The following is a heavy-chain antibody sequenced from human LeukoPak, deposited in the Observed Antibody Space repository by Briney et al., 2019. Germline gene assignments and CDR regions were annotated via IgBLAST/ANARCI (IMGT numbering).Heavy chain of an antibody. Sequence: GGSPRLSCAASRFTFSSYWMSWVRQAPGKGLEWVAHIKEDGSATQSIDAVKGRFTISRDNAKNSLYLQMNTLRAEDTAVYYCVRDIGWFRFDYWGQGTLVTVSS. V-gene: IGHV3-7*03. CDR3: VRDIGWFRFDY. CDR1: RFTFSSYW. J-gene: IGHJ4*02. D-gene: IGHD6-19*01. CDR2: IKEDGSAT.